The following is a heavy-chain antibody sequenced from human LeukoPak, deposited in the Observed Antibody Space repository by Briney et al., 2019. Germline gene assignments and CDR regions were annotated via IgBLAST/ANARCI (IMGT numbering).Heavy chain of an antibody. CDR3: ARAKDAFDI. V-gene: IGHV4-39*01. J-gene: IGHJ3*02. CDR1: GGPISSSSYY. CDR2: IYYSGST. Sequence: PSETLSLTCTVSGGPISSSSYYWGWIRQPPGKGLEWIGSIYYSGSTYYNSSLKSRVTISVDTSKNQFSLKLSSVTAADTAVYYCARAKDAFDIWGQGTMVTVSS.